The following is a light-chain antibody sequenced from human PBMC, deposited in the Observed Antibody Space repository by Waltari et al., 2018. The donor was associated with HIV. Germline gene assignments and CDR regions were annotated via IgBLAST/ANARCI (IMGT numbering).Light chain of an antibody. J-gene: IGLJ2*01. V-gene: IGLV1-44*01. CDR1: SSNIGSRS. CDR3: SAWDVTLNGLV. CDR2: SNT. Sequence: QSLLTQSPSASGTPGQRVNISCFGPSSNIGSRSGNWYQHFPGTPPKLLIFSNTERPSGVPDRFSGSKSGTSASLAISGLHSQDEADYYCSAWDVTLNGLVFGGGTRLSVL.